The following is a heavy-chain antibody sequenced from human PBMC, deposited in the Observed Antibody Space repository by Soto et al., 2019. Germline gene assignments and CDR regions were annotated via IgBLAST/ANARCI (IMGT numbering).Heavy chain of an antibody. CDR2: IYSTGSA. V-gene: IGHV4-34*11. Sequence: PSETLSLTCAVYGGSFSGYYWSWIRQPPGKGLEWIGYIYSTGSAYYNSSLKSRAVISIDTSSNQFFLNLSSVTAADTAIYYCAREYQGSSGYFIDLWGPGILVTVSS. J-gene: IGHJ5*02. CDR3: AREYQGSSGYFIDL. D-gene: IGHD3-22*01. CDR1: GGSFSGYY.